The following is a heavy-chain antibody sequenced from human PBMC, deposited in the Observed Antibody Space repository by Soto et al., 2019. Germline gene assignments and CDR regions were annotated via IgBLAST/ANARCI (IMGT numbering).Heavy chain of an antibody. CDR2: IRSKAYGGTT. V-gene: IGHV3-49*03. J-gene: IGHJ5*02. D-gene: IGHD3-22*01. CDR1: GFTFGDYA. CDR3: TRVNYYASSGYYWPWFDP. Sequence: PGGSLRLSCTASGFTFGDYAMSWFRQAPGKGLEWVGFIRSKAYGGTTEYAASVKGRFTISRDDSKSIAYLQMNSLKTEDTAVYYCTRVNYYASSGYYWPWFDPWGQGTMVTVSS.